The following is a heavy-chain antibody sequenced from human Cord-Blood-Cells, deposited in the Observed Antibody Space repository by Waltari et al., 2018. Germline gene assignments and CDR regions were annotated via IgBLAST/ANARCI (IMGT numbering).Heavy chain of an antibody. CDR2: INSDGSST. CDR3: ARGSNRWKLDAFDI. V-gene: IGHV3-74*01. D-gene: IGHD2-15*01. CDR1: GFTLRSYW. J-gene: IGHJ3*02. Sequence: EVQLVESGGGLVQPGGSLRLSCAASGFTLRSYWMHWVRQAPGKGLVWVSRINSDGSSTSYADSVKGRFTISRDNAKNTLYLQMNSLRAEDTAVYYCARGSNRWKLDAFDIWGQGTMVTVSS.